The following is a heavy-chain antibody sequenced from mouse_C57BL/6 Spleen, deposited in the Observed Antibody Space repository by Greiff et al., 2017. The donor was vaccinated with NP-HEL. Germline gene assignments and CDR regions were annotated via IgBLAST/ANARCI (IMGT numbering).Heavy chain of an antibody. J-gene: IGHJ2*01. CDR1: GFTFSSYA. V-gene: IGHV5-4*03. Sequence: EVKLVESGGGLVKPGGSLKLSCAASGFTFSSYAMSWVRQTPEKRLEWVATISDGGSYTYYPDNVKGRFTISIDNAKNNLYLQMSHLKSEDTAMYYCARVGTTVVATGFDYWGQGTTLTVSS. CDR3: ARVGTTVVATGFDY. D-gene: IGHD1-1*01. CDR2: ISDGGSYT.